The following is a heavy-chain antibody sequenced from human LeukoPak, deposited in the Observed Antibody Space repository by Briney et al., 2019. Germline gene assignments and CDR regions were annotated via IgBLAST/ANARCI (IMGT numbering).Heavy chain of an antibody. CDR1: GFSINSGYF. D-gene: IGHD2-2*01. J-gene: IGHJ4*02. CDR3: ARRISTRRGETCSSTSCYFDY. CDR2: IFHNGIT. V-gene: IGHV4-38-2*01. Sequence: SETLSLTCAVSGFSINSGYFWAWILQSPGKGLEWIGSIFHNGITYYNPSLKSRITISVDTSKNQFSLRLSSVTAADTAVYYCARRISTRRGETCSSTSCYFDYWGQGTLVTVSS.